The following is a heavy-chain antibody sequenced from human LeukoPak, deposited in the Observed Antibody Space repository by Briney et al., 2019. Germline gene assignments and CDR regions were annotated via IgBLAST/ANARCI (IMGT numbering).Heavy chain of an antibody. CDR3: ARRYRGSSGDYVGVSYYYYGMDV. D-gene: IGHD4-17*01. J-gene: IGHJ6*02. Sequence: SVKVSCKASGGTFSSYAISWVRQAPGQGLEWMGGIIPIFGTANYTQKFQGRVTITADESTSTAYMELSSLRSEDTAVYYCARRYRGSSGDYVGVSYYYYGMDVWGQGTTVTVSS. CDR2: IIPIFGTA. V-gene: IGHV1-69*13. CDR1: GGTFSSYA.